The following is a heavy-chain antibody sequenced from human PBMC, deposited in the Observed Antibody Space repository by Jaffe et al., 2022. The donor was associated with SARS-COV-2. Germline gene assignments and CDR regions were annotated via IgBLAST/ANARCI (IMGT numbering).Heavy chain of an antibody. J-gene: IGHJ5*02. CDR3: ARNGRGITMITLLGWFDP. Sequence: QVQLVQSGAEVKKPGSSVKVSCKASGGTFSSYAISWVRQAPGQGLEWMGGIIPIFGTANYAQKFQGRVTITADESTSTAYMELSSLRSEDTAVYYCARNGRGITMITLLGWFDPWGQGTLVTVSS. V-gene: IGHV1-69*01. CDR1: GGTFSSYA. CDR2: IIPIFGTA. D-gene: IGHD3-22*01.